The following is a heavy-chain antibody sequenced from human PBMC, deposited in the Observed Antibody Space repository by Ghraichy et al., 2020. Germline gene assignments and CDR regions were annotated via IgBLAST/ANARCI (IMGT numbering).Heavy chain of an antibody. CDR1: GVSISTYY. V-gene: IGHV4-59*01. J-gene: IGHJ5*01. CDR2: FYDSGST. CDR3: ARDWGSSSSGGLGP. D-gene: IGHD2-2*01. Sequence: PETLSLTCTVSGVSISTYYWTWIRQPPGKGLEWIGYFYDSGSTKYNPSLKSRVTISADTSKNQLSLKLSSVTDEDTAVYFCARDWGSSSSGGLGPWGQGTLVTVSS.